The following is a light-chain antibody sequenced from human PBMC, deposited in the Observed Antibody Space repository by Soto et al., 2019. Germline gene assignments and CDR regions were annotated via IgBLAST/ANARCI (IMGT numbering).Light chain of an antibody. CDR2: GAS. J-gene: IGKJ2*01. Sequence: EIVMTQSPATLSVFPGESATLSCRASQSISSELAWYQQKPGQPPRLLIYGASTRATGVPARFTGSGSDSDFTLTISGLQSEDFAVYYCQQGHNWPLTFGQGTRLEI. V-gene: IGKV3-15*01. CDR3: QQGHNWPLT. CDR1: QSISSE.